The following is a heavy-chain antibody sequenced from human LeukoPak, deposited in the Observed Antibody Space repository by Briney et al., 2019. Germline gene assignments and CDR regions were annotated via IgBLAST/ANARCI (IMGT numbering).Heavy chain of an antibody. CDR2: ISAYNGNT. D-gene: IGHD3-22*01. J-gene: IGHJ4*02. CDR1: GYTFTSYG. CDR3: ARDWGPDSSGYYYDY. V-gene: IGHV1-18*01. Sequence: ASVKVSCKASGYTFTSYGISWVRQAPGQGLEWMGWISAYNGNTNYAQKLQGRVTMTTDTSTSTAYMELRSLRSDDTAVYSCARDWGPDSSGYYYDYWGQGTLVTVSS.